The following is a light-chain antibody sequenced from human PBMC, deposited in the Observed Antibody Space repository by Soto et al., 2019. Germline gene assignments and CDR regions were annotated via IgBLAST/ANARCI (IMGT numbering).Light chain of an antibody. CDR1: SSDVGLYNL. J-gene: IGLJ3*02. CDR3: CSYVGSSILM. Sequence: QSALTQPASVSGSPGQSITISCTGTSSDVGLYNLVSWYQQLPGKAPKLIIYEVNERPSGISDRFSGSKSGNTASLTISGLQDEDAADYYCCSYVGSSILMFGGGTKLTVL. V-gene: IGLV2-23*02. CDR2: EVN.